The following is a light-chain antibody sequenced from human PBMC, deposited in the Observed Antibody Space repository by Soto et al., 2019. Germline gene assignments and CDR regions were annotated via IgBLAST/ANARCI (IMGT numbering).Light chain of an antibody. CDR2: DAS. CDR3: QQYDNWPRT. Sequence: EKGMTQSPATLSVSPGERATLSCRASQSVRSNLAWYQQKPGQPPRLLIYDASTRATGIPSRFSGSGSGTEFTLTISSLKSEDFAVYYCQQYDNWPRTFGQGTKVDI. CDR1: QSVRSN. V-gene: IGKV3-15*01. J-gene: IGKJ1*01.